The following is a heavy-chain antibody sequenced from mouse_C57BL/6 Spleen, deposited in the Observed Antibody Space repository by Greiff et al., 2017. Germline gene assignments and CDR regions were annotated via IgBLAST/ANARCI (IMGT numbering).Heavy chain of an antibody. CDR2: IDPSDSYT. Sequence: QVQLQQPGAELVKPGASVKLSCKASGYTFTSYWMQWVKQRPGQGLEWIGEIDPSDSYTNYNQKFKGKATLTVDTSSSTAYMQLSSLTSEDSAVYYCARGVTTDLDYWGQGTTLTVSS. CDR3: ARGVTTDLDY. D-gene: IGHD1-1*01. V-gene: IGHV1-50*01. CDR1: GYTFTSYW. J-gene: IGHJ2*01.